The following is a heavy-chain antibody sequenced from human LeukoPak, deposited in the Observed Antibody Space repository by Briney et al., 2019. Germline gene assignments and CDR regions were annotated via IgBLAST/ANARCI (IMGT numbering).Heavy chain of an antibody. CDR2: IKSDGSTA. CDR1: GFTFSSYW. CDR3: ARVGGLSTSSGYYYGMDV. V-gene: IGHV3-74*01. J-gene: IGHJ6*02. D-gene: IGHD6-6*01. Sequence: SLRLSCAASGFTFSSYWMNWVRQAPGKGLVWVSRIKSDGSTANYADSVKGRFAISRDNAKNTLYLQMNSLRAEDTAVYYCARVGGLSTSSGYYYGMDVWGQGTTVTVSS.